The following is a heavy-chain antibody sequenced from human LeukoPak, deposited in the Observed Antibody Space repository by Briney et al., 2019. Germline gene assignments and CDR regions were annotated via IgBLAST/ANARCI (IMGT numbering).Heavy chain of an antibody. CDR2: IYYRGST. J-gene: IGHJ4*02. V-gene: IGHV4-59*01. D-gene: IGHD4-17*01. CDR1: GGSINNYY. Sequence: SETLSLTCTVSGGSINNYYWSWIRQPPGKGLEWIGYIYYRGSTDYNPSLKSRVTFSVDTSKNQSSLKLNSVTAADTAVYYCARGGDYGDLRYFDYWGQGTLVTVSS. CDR3: ARGGDYGDLRYFDY.